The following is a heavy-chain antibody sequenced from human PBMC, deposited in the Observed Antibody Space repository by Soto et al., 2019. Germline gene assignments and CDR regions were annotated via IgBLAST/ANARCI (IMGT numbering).Heavy chain of an antibody. Sequence: GSLRLSCAASGFTFTIYSMNWVRQAPGKGLEWVSSISSTTNYIYYADSMKVRFTVSRDNAKNSVYLEMNSLSAEDTALYYCARESEDLTSNFDYWGQGTLVTVSS. CDR3: ARESEDLTSNFDY. CDR2: ISSTTNYI. V-gene: IGHV3-21*01. CDR1: GFTFTIYS. J-gene: IGHJ4*02.